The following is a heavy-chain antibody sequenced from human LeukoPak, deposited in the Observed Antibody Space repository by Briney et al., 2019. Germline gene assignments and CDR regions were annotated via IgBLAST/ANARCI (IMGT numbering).Heavy chain of an antibody. Sequence: GSLRLSCAASGFIFSNYWLHWVRQAPGKGLVWVSRINSDGSSTNYADSVKGRFTISRDNAKNTLYLQMNSLRAEDTAVYCCARGVFANWGWVAEDGFDIWGQGTKVIVSS. D-gene: IGHD7-27*01. CDR2: INSDGSST. CDR3: ARGVFANWGWVAEDGFDI. J-gene: IGHJ3*02. CDR1: GFIFSNYW. V-gene: IGHV3-74*01.